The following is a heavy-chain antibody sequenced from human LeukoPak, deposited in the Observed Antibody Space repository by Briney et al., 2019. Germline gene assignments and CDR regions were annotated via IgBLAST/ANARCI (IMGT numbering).Heavy chain of an antibody. Sequence: GGSLRLSCAASGFTFSSYAMSWVRQAPGKGLEWVSAISGSGGSTYYADSVKGRFTISRDNSKNTLYLQLNSLRAEDTAVYYCAKDFSSQSIAVAGRPYYYYYGMDVWGKGTTVTVSS. CDR2: ISGSGGST. V-gene: IGHV3-23*01. CDR1: GFTFSSYA. D-gene: IGHD6-19*01. J-gene: IGHJ6*04. CDR3: AKDFSSQSIAVAGRPYYYYYGMDV.